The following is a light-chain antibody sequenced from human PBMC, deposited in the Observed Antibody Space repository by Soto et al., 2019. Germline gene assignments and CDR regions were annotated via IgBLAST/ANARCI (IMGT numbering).Light chain of an antibody. Sequence: EIVLTQSPGTLSLSPGERATLSCRASQSVSSSYLAWYQQKPGQAPRLLIYGASSMATGIPDRFSGSGSGTDFTLTISRLEPEDFAVYYCQQYGTSPRTFGQGTNLEIK. J-gene: IGKJ2*01. CDR3: QQYGTSPRT. V-gene: IGKV3-20*01. CDR1: QSVSSSY. CDR2: GAS.